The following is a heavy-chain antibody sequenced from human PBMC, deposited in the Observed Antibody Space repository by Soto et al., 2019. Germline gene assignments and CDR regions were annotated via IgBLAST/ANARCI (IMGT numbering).Heavy chain of an antibody. V-gene: IGHV3-30*18. CDR1: GFTFSSYG. J-gene: IGHJ4*02. D-gene: IGHD4-17*01. Sequence: QVQLVESGGGVVQPGRSLRLSCAASGFTFSSYGMHWVRQAPGKGLEWVAVISYDGSNKYYADSVKGRFTISRDNSKNTLYMQMSSPRAEDTAVYYCAKGKSMTTVNVRVCLDYWGQGTLVTVSS. CDR3: AKGKSMTTVNVRVCLDY. CDR2: ISYDGSNK.